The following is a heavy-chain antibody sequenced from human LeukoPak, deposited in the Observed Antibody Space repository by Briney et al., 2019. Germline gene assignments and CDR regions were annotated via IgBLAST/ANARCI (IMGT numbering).Heavy chain of an antibody. CDR1: GGTFSSYA. CDR2: IIPIFGTA. J-gene: IGHJ3*02. Sequence: GASVKVSCKASGGTFSSYAISWVRQAPGQGLEWMGGIIPIFGTANYAQKFQGRVTITTDESTSTAYMELSSLRSEDTAVYYCARGRGGDYGGNSLVRAFDIWGQGTMVTVSS. CDR3: ARGRGGDYGGNSLVRAFDI. V-gene: IGHV1-69*05. D-gene: IGHD4-23*01.